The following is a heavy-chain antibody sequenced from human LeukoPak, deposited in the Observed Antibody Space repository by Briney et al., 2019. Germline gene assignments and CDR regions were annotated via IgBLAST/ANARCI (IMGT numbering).Heavy chain of an antibody. Sequence: SETLSHTCTVSGGSISSYYWSWIRQPPGKGLEWIGYIYYSGSTNYNPSLKSRVTISVDTSKNQFSLKLSSVTAADTAVYYCARSTGSGSYFLRWFDPWGQGTLVTVSS. CDR1: GGSISSYY. CDR2: IYYSGST. CDR3: ARSTGSGSYFLRWFDP. J-gene: IGHJ5*02. D-gene: IGHD3-10*01. V-gene: IGHV4-59*01.